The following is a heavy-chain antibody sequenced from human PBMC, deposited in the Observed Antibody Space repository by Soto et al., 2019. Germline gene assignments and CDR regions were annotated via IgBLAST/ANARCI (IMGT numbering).Heavy chain of an antibody. CDR3: ARDDGVSSTNVQAFDI. CDR1: GFTFSSYA. Sequence: GGSLRLSCAASGFTFSSYAMHWVRQAPGKGLEWVSSISTTSTYTHYADSLKGRFTISRDNAKKLLYLEMDSLRAEDTAVYYCARDDGVSSTNVQAFDIWGQGTRVTVSS. J-gene: IGHJ3*02. CDR2: ISTTSTYT. V-gene: IGHV3-21*01. D-gene: IGHD2-2*01.